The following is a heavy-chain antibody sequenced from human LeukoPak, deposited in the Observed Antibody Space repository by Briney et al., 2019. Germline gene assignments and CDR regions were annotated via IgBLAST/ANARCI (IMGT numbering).Heavy chain of an antibody. CDR2: MNPNSGNT. V-gene: IGHV1-8*01. J-gene: IGHJ5*02. D-gene: IGHD3-3*01. Sequence: ASVKVSCKASVYTFTSYDINWVRQATGQGLEWMGWMNPNSGNTDYAQKFQGRVTMTRKTSISTAYMELSSLRSEDTAVYYCARGMDYDFWSGYYFWFDPWGQGTLVTVSS. CDR1: VYTFTSYD. CDR3: ARGMDYDFWSGYYFWFDP.